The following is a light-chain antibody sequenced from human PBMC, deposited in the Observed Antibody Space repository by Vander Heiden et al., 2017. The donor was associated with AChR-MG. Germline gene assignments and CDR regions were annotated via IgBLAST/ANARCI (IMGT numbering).Light chain of an antibody. V-gene: IGKV3-20*01. CDR2: SIS. CDR1: QSVSSNY. Sequence: EIVLTQSPGTLSLSPGERATLSCRASQSVSSNYFAWYQQKPGQAPRLLIYSISSRAAGIPDRFSGSGSGTDFTLTISRLEPEDSAVYYCQQYGSSPLTFGGGTKVEIK. J-gene: IGKJ4*01. CDR3: QQYGSSPLT.